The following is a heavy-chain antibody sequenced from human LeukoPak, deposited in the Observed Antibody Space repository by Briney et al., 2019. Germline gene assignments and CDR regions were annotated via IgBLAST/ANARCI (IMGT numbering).Heavy chain of an antibody. Sequence: AWETLSLTCAVYGGSFSGYYWSWIRQPPGKGLEWIGAINHSGSTNYNPSLKSRVTISVDQSQNQFSLQLSSITAADTAVLYCARVGGGGYYYGMAYYCDYWGQGTLVTVSS. CDR1: GGSFSGYY. J-gene: IGHJ4*02. V-gene: IGHV4-34*01. D-gene: IGHD3-22*01. CDR3: ARVGGGGYYYGMAYYCDY. CDR2: INHSGST.